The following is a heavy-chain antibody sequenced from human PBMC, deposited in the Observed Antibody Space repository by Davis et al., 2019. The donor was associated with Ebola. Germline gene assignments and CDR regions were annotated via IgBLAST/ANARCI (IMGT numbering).Heavy chain of an antibody. CDR2: VSHSEREK. CDR1: GFTFSNYA. V-gene: IGHV3-30*04. D-gene: IGHD3-3*01. Sequence: PGGSLRLSCAASGFTFSNYAMHWVRQAPGKGLEWVAVVSHSEREKFYADSVKGRFTISRDNSENNLYLQMNSLTADDTSVYYCARAGFDEVLDYWGQGTPVTVSS. J-gene: IGHJ4*02. CDR3: ARAGFDEVLDY.